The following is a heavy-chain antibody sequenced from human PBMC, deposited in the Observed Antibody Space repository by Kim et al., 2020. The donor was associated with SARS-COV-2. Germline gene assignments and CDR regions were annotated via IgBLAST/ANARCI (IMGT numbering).Heavy chain of an antibody. CDR3: ARQNNYYYIYYFDY. D-gene: IGHD3-10*01. J-gene: IGHJ4*02. Sequence: YEAAVKGRFTISRDNAKNSLYLQMNSLRAEDTAVYYCARQNNYYYIYYFDYWGQGTLVTVSS. V-gene: IGHV3-7*03.